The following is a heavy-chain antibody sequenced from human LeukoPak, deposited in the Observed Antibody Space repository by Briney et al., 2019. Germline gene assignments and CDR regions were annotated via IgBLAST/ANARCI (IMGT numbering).Heavy chain of an antibody. D-gene: IGHD5-24*01. Sequence: PGGSLRLSCAASGFTFSSYGMHWVRQAPGKGLEWVAVISYDGSNKYYADSVKGRFTISRDNSKNTLYLQMNSLRAEDTAVYYCAKELWVEMATSPVDYWGQGTLVTVSS. CDR1: GFTFSSYG. V-gene: IGHV3-30*18. CDR3: AKELWVEMATSPVDY. J-gene: IGHJ4*02. CDR2: ISYDGSNK.